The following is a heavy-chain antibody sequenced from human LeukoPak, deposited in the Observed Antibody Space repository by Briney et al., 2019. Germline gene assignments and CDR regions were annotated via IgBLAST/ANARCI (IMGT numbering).Heavy chain of an antibody. CDR3: AREGDHDSLDY. J-gene: IGHJ4*02. CDR2: INPNSGDT. V-gene: IGHV1-2*02. Sequence: GASVKVSCKASGYTFTNYYIHWVRQAPGQGLEWMGWINPNSGDTNYAQKFQGRVTMTWDTSIGSAYMELGRLRSDDTAVYYCAREGDHDSLDYWGQGTLVTVSS. CDR1: GYTFTNYY. D-gene: IGHD2-21*02.